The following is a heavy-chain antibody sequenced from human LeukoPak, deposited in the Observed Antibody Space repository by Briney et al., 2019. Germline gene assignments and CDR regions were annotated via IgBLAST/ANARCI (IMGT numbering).Heavy chain of an antibody. D-gene: IGHD3-10*01. J-gene: IGHJ4*02. CDR3: ARCHYYGSGNYIRVYSPDY. CDR1: GYTFTSFD. CDR2: MSPNSGYT. V-gene: IGHV1-8*01. Sequence: GASVKVSCKASGYTFTSFDINWVRQATGQGLEWMGWMSPNSGYTGYAQTLQGRVTMTTDTSTSTAYMELRSLRSDDTAVYYCARCHYYGSGNYIRVYSPDYWGQGTLVTVSS.